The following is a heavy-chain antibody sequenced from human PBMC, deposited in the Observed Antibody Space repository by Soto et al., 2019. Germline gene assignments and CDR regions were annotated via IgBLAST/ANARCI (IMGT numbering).Heavy chain of an antibody. CDR3: ARATSFSGHHGY. V-gene: IGHV4-31*03. CDR1: GGSFSSGGYY. D-gene: IGHD2-8*02. CDR2: IYYSGST. J-gene: IGHJ4*02. Sequence: QLQLQESGPGLVKPSQTLSLACTVSGGSFSSGGYYWSWIRQLPGKGLEWIGYIYYSGSTYYNPSLMSRFTISLDTSKNHFSLKLSSVTAADTSVYYCARATSFSGHHGYWGQGTLVTVSS.